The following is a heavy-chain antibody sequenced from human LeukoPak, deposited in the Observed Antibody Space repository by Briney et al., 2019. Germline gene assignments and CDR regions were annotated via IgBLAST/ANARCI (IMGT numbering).Heavy chain of an antibody. J-gene: IGHJ4*02. Sequence: KPSETLSLTCTVSGGSISSSSYYWGWIRQPPGKGLEWIGSIYYSGSTYYNPSLKSRVTISVDTSKNQFSLQLSSVTAADTAVYYCARENSYGGKGLDYWGQGTLVTVSS. CDR1: GGSISSSSYY. CDR2: IYYSGST. CDR3: ARENSYGGKGLDY. D-gene: IGHD4-23*01. V-gene: IGHV4-39*07.